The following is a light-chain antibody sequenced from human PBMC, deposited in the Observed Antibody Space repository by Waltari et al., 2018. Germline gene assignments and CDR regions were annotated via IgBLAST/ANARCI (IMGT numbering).Light chain of an antibody. J-gene: IGLJ1*01. CDR1: NIESKS. V-gene: IGLV3-21*01. CDR3: QVWDANTDPGV. Sequence: SYVLTQPPSVSVAPGETARLTCGGNNIESKSVHWYRQRPGQAPVLVISYDSDRPSGIPDRLPVSNSGNTATLTISRVEAGDEADYYCQVWDANTDPGVFGTGTEVTVL. CDR2: YDS.